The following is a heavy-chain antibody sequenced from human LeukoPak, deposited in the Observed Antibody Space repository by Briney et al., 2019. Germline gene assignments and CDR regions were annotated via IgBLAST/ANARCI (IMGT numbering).Heavy chain of an antibody. CDR1: GFTFSSYW. D-gene: IGHD3-22*01. CDR2: IKGDGSIT. Sequence: PGGSLRLSCTASGFTFSSYWMHWVRQGPGKGLVWVSRIKGDGSITNYADSVKGRFTISRDNAKNTLYLQMNSLRAEDTAVYFCARDRGSDFYSEFDYWGQGTLVSVSS. J-gene: IGHJ4*02. CDR3: ARDRGSDFYSEFDY. V-gene: IGHV3-74*01.